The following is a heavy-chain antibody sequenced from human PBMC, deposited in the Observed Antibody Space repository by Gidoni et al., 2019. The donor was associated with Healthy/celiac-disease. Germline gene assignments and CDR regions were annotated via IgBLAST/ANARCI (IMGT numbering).Heavy chain of an antibody. CDR3: ARETPLRRMDV. D-gene: IGHD3-3*01. Sequence: QEQLQESGARLVKPSQTLSLTCTFAGCPISSGGYYWSWIRQHLGKGLEWIGYIYYSGSTYYNPCLKSRVTISVDTSKNQFSLKLSSVTAADTVVYYCARETPLRRMDVWGQGTTVTVSS. CDR2: IYYSGST. J-gene: IGHJ6*02. V-gene: IGHV4-31*03. CDR1: GCPISSGGYY.